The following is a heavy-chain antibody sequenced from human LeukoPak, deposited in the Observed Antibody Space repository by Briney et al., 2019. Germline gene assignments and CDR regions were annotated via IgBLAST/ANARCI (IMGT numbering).Heavy chain of an antibody. Sequence: SETLSLTCTVFAGSMTDYYWSWIRQPAGKGLEWIGRIYTDGRTDYISSLKSRVTISLDTSKNQFSLKMSSVTAADAAVYYCARGGSYHPTHDYYYQYMDVWGKGTTVTVSS. CDR2: IYTDGRT. V-gene: IGHV4-4*07. J-gene: IGHJ6*03. D-gene: IGHD1-26*01. CDR1: AGSMTDYY. CDR3: ARGGSYHPTHDYYYQYMDV.